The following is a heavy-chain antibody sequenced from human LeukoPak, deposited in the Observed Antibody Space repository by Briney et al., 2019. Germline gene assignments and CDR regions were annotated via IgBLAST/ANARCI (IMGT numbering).Heavy chain of an antibody. Sequence: KPEGSLRLSCVASAFTFSSYTMNWVRQAPGKGLEWVSSFSTSSRYIYYADSVKGRFTISRDSAKNSLYLQMNSLRADDTAVYFCARGAGDPYYMDVWGKGTTVTVSS. CDR2: FSTSSRYI. CDR1: AFTFSSYT. D-gene: IGHD4-17*01. V-gene: IGHV3-21*01. J-gene: IGHJ6*03. CDR3: ARGAGDPYYMDV.